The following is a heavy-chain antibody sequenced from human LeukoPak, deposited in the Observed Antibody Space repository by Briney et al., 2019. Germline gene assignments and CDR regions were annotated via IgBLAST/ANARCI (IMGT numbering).Heavy chain of an antibody. V-gene: IGHV4-34*01. J-gene: IGHJ4*02. Sequence: PSETLSLTCAVYGGSFSGYYWSWIRQPPGKGLEWIGQINHDGSTNYYTSLKSRVTISVDTSKNQFSVKVSSVTAADTAVYYCARVECSGGSCYSIDYWGEGTLVTVFS. CDR3: ARVECSGGSCYSIDY. D-gene: IGHD2-15*01. CDR2: INHDGST. CDR1: GGSFSGYY.